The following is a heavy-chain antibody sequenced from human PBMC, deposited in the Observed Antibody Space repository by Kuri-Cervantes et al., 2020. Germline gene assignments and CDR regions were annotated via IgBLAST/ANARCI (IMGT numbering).Heavy chain of an antibody. CDR1: VGTFSSYA. D-gene: IGHD6-6*01. CDR2: IIPIFGTA. CDR3: ARVYTRPYYYYYYMDV. J-gene: IGHJ6*03. Sequence: SVKVSCKASVGTFSSYAISWVRQAPGQGLEWMGGIIPIFGTANYAQKFQGRVTITADESTSTAYMELSSLRSEDTAVYYCARVYTRPYYYYYYMDVWGKGTTVTVSS. V-gene: IGHV1-69*13.